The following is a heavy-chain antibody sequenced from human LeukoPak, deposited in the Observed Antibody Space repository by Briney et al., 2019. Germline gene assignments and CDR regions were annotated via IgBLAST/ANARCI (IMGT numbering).Heavy chain of an antibody. Sequence: GGSLRLSCAASGFTFSTYAMNWVRQAPGKGLEWVSSITSLGSYVHYADSVKGRFTISRDNAKDSLYLQMSSLRAEDTAVYYCARDTFACSGDNCYYAPGYYGMDVWGQGTTVTVSS. CDR2: ITSLGSYV. D-gene: IGHD2-21*02. V-gene: IGHV3-21*01. CDR3: ARDTFACSGDNCYYAPGYYGMDV. J-gene: IGHJ6*02. CDR1: GFTFSTYA.